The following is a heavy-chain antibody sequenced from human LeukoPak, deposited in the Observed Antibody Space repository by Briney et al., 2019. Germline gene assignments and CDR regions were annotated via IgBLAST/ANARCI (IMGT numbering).Heavy chain of an antibody. CDR3: ARSPITMIVVVIDY. CDR1: GYTFTGYY. CDR2: INPNSGGT. J-gene: IGHJ4*02. V-gene: IGHV1-2*02. D-gene: IGHD3-22*01. Sequence: ASVTVSCKASGYTFTGYYMHWVRQAPGQGLEWMGWINPNSGGTNYAQKFQGRVTMTRDTSISTAYMELSRLRSDDTAVYYCARSPITMIVVVIDYWGQGTLVTVSS.